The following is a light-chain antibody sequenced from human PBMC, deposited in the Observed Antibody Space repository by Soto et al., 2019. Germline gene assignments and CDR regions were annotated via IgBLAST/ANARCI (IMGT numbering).Light chain of an antibody. CDR1: SSNIGTST. J-gene: IGLJ2*01. CDR2: SDN. CDR3: AAWDGSLNHIL. V-gene: IGLV1-44*01. Sequence: QSVLTQPPSASGTPGQGVTISCSGSSSNIGTSTVNWYQQLPRAAPKLLIYSDNQRPSGAPDRFSGSKSGTSASLAITGLQSEDEADYYCAAWDGSLNHILFGGGTKLTVL.